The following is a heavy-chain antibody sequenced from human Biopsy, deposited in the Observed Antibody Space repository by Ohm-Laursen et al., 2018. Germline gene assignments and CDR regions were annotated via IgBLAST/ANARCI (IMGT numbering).Heavy chain of an antibody. D-gene: IGHD3-22*01. CDR3: AREEDNSGYDYYGMDV. Sequence: ASVKVSCNASGYTFPSYGISWVRQAPGQGLEWMGWISAYNGNRNYAQKFQGRVTMTTDTSTSTAYMELRSLRSDDTAVYFCAREEDNSGYDYYGMDVWGQGTTVTVSS. J-gene: IGHJ6*02. CDR2: ISAYNGNR. CDR1: GYTFPSYG. V-gene: IGHV1-18*01.